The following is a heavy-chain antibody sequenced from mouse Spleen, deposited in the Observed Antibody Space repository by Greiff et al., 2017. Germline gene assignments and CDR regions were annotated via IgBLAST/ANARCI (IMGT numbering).Heavy chain of an antibody. CDR3: ARRGLLVGAMDY. CDR1: GYSFTGYY. J-gene: IGHJ4*01. CDR2: INPSTGGT. V-gene: IGHV1-42*01. Sequence: VQLKQSGPELVKPGASVKISCKASGYSFTGYYMNWVKQSPEKSLEWIGEINPSTGGTTYNQKFKAKATLTVDKSSSTAYMQLKSLTSEDSAVYYCARRGLLVGAMDYWGQGTSVTVSS. D-gene: IGHD2-10*01.